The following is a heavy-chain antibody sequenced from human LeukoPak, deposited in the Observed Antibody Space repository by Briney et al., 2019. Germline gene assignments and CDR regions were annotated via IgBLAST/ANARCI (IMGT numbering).Heavy chain of an antibody. J-gene: IGHJ6*02. CDR2: IIPIFGTA. CDR1: GGTFSSYA. CDR3: ARASLDSSGYYLPGYYYYGMDV. D-gene: IGHD3-22*01. V-gene: IGHV1-69*13. Sequence: GASVKVSCKASGGTFSSYAISWVRQAPGQGLEWMGGIIPIFGTANYAQKFQGRVTITADESTSTAYMELSSLRSEDTAVYYCARASLDSSGYYLPGYYYYGMDVWGQGTTVTVSS.